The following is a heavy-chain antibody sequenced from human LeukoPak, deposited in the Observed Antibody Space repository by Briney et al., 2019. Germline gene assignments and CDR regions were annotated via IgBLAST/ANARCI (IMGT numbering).Heavy chain of an antibody. CDR1: GYTFISKG. D-gene: IGHD3-16*01. CDR3: ARSTGPGGYFDF. V-gene: IGHV1-3*04. CDR2: INTDNSNT. J-gene: IGHJ4*02. Sequence: GASVKVSCKASGYTFISKGIHWVRQAPGQRLEWMAWINTDNSNTKRSQTLLGRVTITRDTSATTAYMELSSLRFEDTAVYYCARSTGPGGYFDFWGQGTLVTVSS.